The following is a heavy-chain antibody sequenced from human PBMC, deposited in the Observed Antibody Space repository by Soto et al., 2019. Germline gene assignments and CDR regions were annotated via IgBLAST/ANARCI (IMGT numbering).Heavy chain of an antibody. D-gene: IGHD3-22*01. CDR2: IYHNGDT. CDR1: GGSMSSGGYY. Sequence: PSETRCLTWSVCGGSMSSGGYYWNWIRQHPGTGLEWIAYIYHNGDTHYNPSLRSRITISVDTSKNQFSLKLTSVTHADTALYYCASSYSGYLDNWGQGTLVTVSS. J-gene: IGHJ4*02. V-gene: IGHV4-31*02. CDR3: ASSYSGYLDN.